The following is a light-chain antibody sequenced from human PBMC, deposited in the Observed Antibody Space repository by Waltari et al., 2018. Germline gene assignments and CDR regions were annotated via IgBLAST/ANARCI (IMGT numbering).Light chain of an antibody. CDR1: QGIRSW. CDR2: AAS. Sequence: DIQMTQSPPSVSASVGDRVTITCRASQGIRSWLSWYQQKPGKAPKLLIYAASNLQSGVPSRFSGSDSGTEFTLTISSLQPEDFAVYYCQQRRTWPLTFGGGTTVEI. J-gene: IGKJ4*01. CDR3: QQRRTWPLT. V-gene: IGKV1-12*01.